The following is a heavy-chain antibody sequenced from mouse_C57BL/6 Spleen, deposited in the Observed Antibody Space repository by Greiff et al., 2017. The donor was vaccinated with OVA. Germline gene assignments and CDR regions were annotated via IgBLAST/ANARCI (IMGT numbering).Heavy chain of an antibody. CDR2: IDPSDSYT. J-gene: IGHJ1*03. CDR3: QYYGSSYGYFDV. Sequence: QVQLQQPGAELVMPGASVKLSCKASGYTFTSYWMHWVKQRPGQGLEWIGEIDPSDSYTNYNQKFKGKSTLTVDKSSSPAYMQLSSLTSEDSAVYYGQYYGSSYGYFDVWGTGTTVTVSS. V-gene: IGHV1-69*01. D-gene: IGHD1-1*01. CDR1: GYTFTSYW.